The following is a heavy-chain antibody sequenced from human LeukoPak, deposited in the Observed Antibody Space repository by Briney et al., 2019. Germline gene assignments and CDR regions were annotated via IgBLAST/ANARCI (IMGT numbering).Heavy chain of an antibody. CDR1: GFTFSNAW. V-gene: IGHV3-15*01. CDR2: IKSKTDGGTT. Sequence: GGSLRLSCAASGFTFSNAWMSWVRQAPGKGLEWVGRIKSKTDGGTTDYAAPVKGRFTIPRDDSKNTLYLQMNSLKTEDTAVYYCTTEYYDFWSGLPHFDYWGQGTLVTVSS. J-gene: IGHJ4*02. CDR3: TTEYYDFWSGLPHFDY. D-gene: IGHD3-3*01.